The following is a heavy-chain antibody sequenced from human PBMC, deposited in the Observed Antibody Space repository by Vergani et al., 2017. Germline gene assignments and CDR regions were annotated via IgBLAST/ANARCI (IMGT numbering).Heavy chain of an antibody. J-gene: IGHJ1*01. V-gene: IGHV3-30*04. D-gene: IGHD2-15*01. Sequence: VQLVESGGGVVQPGRSLRLSCAASGFTFSSYAMHWVRQAPGKGLKWVAVISYDGGNKYYADSVKGRFTISRDNSKNTLYLQMNSLRAEDTSVYYCARSAIPYCSGGICYSAGYFQHWGQGTLVTVSS. CDR3: ARSAIPYCSGGICYSAGYFQH. CDR2: ISYDGGNK. CDR1: GFTFSSYA.